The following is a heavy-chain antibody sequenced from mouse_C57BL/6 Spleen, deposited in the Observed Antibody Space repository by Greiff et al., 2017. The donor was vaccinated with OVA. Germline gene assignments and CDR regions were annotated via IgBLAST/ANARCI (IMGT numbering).Heavy chain of an antibody. CDR2: INYDGSST. V-gene: IGHV5-16*01. J-gene: IGHJ4*01. CDR3: ARSSPDYAMDY. Sequence: EVHLVESEGGLVQPGSSMKLSCTASGFTFSDYYMAWVRQVPEKGLEWVANINYDGSSTYYLDSLKSRFIISRDNAKNILYLQMSSLKSEDTATYYCARSSPDYAMDYWGQGTSVTVSS. CDR1: GFTFSDYY.